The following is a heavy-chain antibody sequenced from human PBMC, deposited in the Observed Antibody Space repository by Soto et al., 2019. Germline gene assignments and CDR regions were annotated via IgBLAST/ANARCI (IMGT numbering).Heavy chain of an antibody. CDR2: INSDGSST. CDR3: ASHLDGYYYYYGMDV. J-gene: IGHJ6*02. Sequence: QPGGSLRLSCAASGFTFSSYWMHWVRQAPGKGLVWVSRINSDGSSTSYADSVKGRFTISRDNAKNTLYLQMNSLRAEDTAVYYCASHLDGYYYYYGMDVWGQGTTVTVSS. CDR1: GFTFSSYW. V-gene: IGHV3-74*01. D-gene: IGHD1-1*01.